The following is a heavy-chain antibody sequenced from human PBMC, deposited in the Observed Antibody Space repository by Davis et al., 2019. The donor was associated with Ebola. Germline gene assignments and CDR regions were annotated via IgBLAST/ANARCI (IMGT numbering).Heavy chain of an antibody. D-gene: IGHD6-6*01. Sequence: SETLSLTCTVSGGSISSYYWSWIRQPPGKGLEWIGYIYYSGSTNYNPSLKSRVTISVDTSKNQFSLKLSSVTAADTAVYYCARERPYYGMDVWGKGTTVTVSS. CDR1: GGSISSYY. CDR2: IYYSGST. V-gene: IGHV4-59*01. CDR3: ARERPYYGMDV. J-gene: IGHJ6*04.